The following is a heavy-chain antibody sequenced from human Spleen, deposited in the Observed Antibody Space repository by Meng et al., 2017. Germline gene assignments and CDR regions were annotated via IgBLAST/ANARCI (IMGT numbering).Heavy chain of an antibody. V-gene: IGHV6-1*01. CDR1: GDSVSSNSAA. CDR3: ARGNSGYLDH. J-gene: IGHJ4*02. D-gene: IGHD3-9*01. CDR2: TYYRSKWYS. Sequence: QVQLQQSGPGLVKPSQTLSLTCAISGDSVSSNSAAWNWIRQSPSRSLEWLGRTYYRSKWYSSYAVSVKSRITINPDTSKNQFSLQLISVTPEDAAIYFCARGNSGYLDHWGQGILVTVSS.